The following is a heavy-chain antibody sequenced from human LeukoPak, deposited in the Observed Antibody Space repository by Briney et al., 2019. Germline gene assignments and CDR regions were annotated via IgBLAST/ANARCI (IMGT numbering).Heavy chain of an antibody. CDR2: IYRGGST. V-gene: IGHV3-53*05. CDR1: GFTVSPNY. Sequence: PGGSLRLSCEVFGFTVSPNYMIWFRQAPGKGLEWVSVIYRGGSTYYADSVRDRFIISRDNSKNTLYLPMNSLRAEDTAVYYCASASCSGSSCYAGYFDYCGQGTLVTVSS. D-gene: IGHD2-15*01. J-gene: IGHJ4*02. CDR3: ASASCSGSSCYAGYFDY.